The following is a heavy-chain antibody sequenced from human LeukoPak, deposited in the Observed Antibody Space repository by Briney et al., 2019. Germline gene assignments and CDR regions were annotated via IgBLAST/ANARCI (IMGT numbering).Heavy chain of an antibody. CDR1: GFAFSNYA. V-gene: IGHV3-30*02. CDR2: TTYDGSDK. J-gene: IGHJ4*02. D-gene: IGHD3-10*01. Sequence: GGSLRLSCAASGFAFSNYAMYWVRQAPGKGLEWVASTTYDGSDKYYAGSVKGRFTISRDNSKNTLYLQMNSLRAEDTAVYYCAKDRANAWSSDYWGQGTLVTVSS. CDR3: AKDRANAWSSDY.